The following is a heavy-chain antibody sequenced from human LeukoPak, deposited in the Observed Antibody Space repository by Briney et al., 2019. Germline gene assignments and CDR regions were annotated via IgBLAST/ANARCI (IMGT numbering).Heavy chain of an antibody. V-gene: IGHV3-21*01. CDR2: ISSSSSYI. CDR3: ARDANHYYGSGSHEVDY. J-gene: IGHJ4*02. CDR1: GFTFSSYS. Sequence: PGGSLRLSCAASGFTFSSYSMNWVRQAPGKGLEWVSSISSSSSYIYYADSVKGRFTISRDNAKNSLYLQMNSLRAEDTAVYYCARDANHYYGSGSHEVDYWGQGTLVTVSS. D-gene: IGHD3-10*01.